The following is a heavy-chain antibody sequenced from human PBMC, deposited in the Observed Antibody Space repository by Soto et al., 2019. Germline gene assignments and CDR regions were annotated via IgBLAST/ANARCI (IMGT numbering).Heavy chain of an antibody. Sequence: GESLKISCQASGYSFTTYWIAYVRQMPGKGLEWMGIINPGDSDIRYSPSFQGQVTISADNSISTAYLQWSSLKASDTAMYYCARHEQFYYYYYGMDVWGQGAAVTVSS. J-gene: IGHJ6*02. D-gene: IGHD4-4*01. CDR1: GYSFTTYW. V-gene: IGHV5-51*01. CDR2: INPGDSDI. CDR3: ARHEQFYYYYYGMDV.